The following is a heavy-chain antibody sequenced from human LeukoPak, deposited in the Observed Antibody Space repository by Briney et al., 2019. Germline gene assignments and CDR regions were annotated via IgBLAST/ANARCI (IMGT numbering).Heavy chain of an antibody. CDR3: SRLRGYSYGYGDY. CDR1: GFTFSSYS. J-gene: IGHJ4*02. V-gene: IGHV3-21*01. D-gene: IGHD5-18*01. CDR2: ISSSSSYI. Sequence: GGSLRLSCAASGFTFSSYSMNWVRQAPGKGLEWVSSISSSSSYIYYADSVKGRFTISRDNAKNSLYLQMNSLRAEDTAVYYCSRLRGYSYGYGDYWGQGTLVTVSS.